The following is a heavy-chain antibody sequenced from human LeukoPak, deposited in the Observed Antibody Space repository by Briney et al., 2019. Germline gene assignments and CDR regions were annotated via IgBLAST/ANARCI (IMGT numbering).Heavy chain of an antibody. V-gene: IGHV3-15*01. D-gene: IGHD2-15*01. J-gene: IGHJ4*02. CDR2: IKSKTDGGTT. Sequence: GSLRLSCAVSGFTFNNAWMSWVRQAPGKGLEWVGRIKSKTDGGTTDYAAPVKGRFTMSRDDSKNTLYLEMNSLKTEDTAVYYCTTYVCSGGSCYYFDNWGQGTLVTVSS. CDR1: GFTFNNAW. CDR3: TTYVCSGGSCYYFDN.